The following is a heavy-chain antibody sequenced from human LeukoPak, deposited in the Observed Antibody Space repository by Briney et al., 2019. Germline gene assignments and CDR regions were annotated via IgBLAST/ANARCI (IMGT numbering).Heavy chain of an antibody. CDR3: ARAVLATKSEHWFDS. J-gene: IGHJ5*01. Sequence: GGSLRLSCAASGFTFSSYSMNWVRQAPGKGLEWVSSISSSSSYIYYADSVKGRFTISRDNSKNTLYLQMNSLRAEDTAVYYCARAVLATKSEHWFDSWGQGTLVTVSS. V-gene: IGHV3-21*01. CDR1: GFTFSSYS. D-gene: IGHD2-8*01. CDR2: ISSSSSYI.